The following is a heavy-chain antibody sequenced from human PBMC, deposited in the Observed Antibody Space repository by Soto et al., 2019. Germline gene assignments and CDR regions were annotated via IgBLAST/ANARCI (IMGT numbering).Heavy chain of an antibody. D-gene: IGHD3-9*01. CDR3: ARGKYYDILTGYIRFDP. CDR1: GGSISSGGYS. Sequence: TLSLTCAVSGGSISSGGYSWSWIRQPPGKGLEWIGYIYHSGSTYYNPSLKSRVTISVDTSKNQFSLKLSSVTAADTAVYYCARGKYYDILTGYIRFDPWGQGTLVTVSS. J-gene: IGHJ5*02. V-gene: IGHV4-30-2*01. CDR2: IYHSGST.